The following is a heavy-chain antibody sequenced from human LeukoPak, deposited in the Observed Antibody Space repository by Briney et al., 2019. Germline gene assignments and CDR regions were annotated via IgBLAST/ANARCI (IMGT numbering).Heavy chain of an antibody. Sequence: GGSLRLSCAASGFTFSSYAMSWFRQAPGKGLEWVSSISSSGGSTYYADSVKGRFTISRDTSKNTLYLQMNSLRPEDTAVYYCARDAKQLPYWGQGTLVTVSS. D-gene: IGHD5-24*01. J-gene: IGHJ4*02. CDR2: ISSSGGST. CDR3: ARDAKQLPY. V-gene: IGHV3-23*01. CDR1: GFTFSSYA.